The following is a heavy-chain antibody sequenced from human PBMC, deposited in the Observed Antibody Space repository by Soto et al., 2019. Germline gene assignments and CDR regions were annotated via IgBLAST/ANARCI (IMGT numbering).Heavy chain of an antibody. D-gene: IGHD4-17*01. J-gene: IGHJ4*02. V-gene: IGHV4-30-4*01. CDR3: ARVAYGDLTEGFDY. Sequence: SETLSLTCTVSGGSISSGDYYWSWIRQPPGKGLEWIGYIYYSGSTYYNPSLKSRVTISVDTSKNQFSLKLSSVTAADTAVYYCARVAYGDLTEGFDYWGQGTLVTVSS. CDR1: GGSISSGDYY. CDR2: IYYSGST.